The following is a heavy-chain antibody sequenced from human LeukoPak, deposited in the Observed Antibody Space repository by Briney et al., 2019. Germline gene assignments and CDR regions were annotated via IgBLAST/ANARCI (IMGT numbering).Heavy chain of an antibody. CDR2: IWYDGSNK. J-gene: IGHJ6*02. Sequence: GRSLRLSCAAPGFTFSSYGMHWVRQAPGKGLEWVAVIWYDGSNKYYADSVKGRFTISRDNSKNTLYLQMNSLRAEDTAVYYCARDYYGSGSYYPRYYYYGMDVWGQGTTVTVSS. D-gene: IGHD3-10*01. CDR3: ARDYYGSGSYYPRYYYYGMDV. V-gene: IGHV3-33*01. CDR1: GFTFSSYG.